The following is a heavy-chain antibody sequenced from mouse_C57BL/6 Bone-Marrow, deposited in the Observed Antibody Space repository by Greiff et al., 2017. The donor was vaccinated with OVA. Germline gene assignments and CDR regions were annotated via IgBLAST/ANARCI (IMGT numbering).Heavy chain of an antibody. CDR1: GYTFTSYW. D-gene: IGHD1-1*01. CDR2: IDPSDSYT. J-gene: IGHJ2*01. V-gene: IGHV1-69*01. CDR3: ARRGYGSEDY. Sequence: QVQLQQSGAELVMPGASVKLSCKASGYTFTSYWMHWVKQRPGQGLEWIGEIDPSDSYTNYNQKFKGKSTLTVDKSSSTAYMQLSSLTSEDSAVYYCARRGYGSEDYWGQGTTLTVSS.